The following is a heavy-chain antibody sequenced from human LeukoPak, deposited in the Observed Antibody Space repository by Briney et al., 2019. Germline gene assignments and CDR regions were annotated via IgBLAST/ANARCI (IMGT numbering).Heavy chain of an antibody. CDR1: RFTFSDSY. V-gene: IGHV3-11*01. Sequence: PGGSLRLSCAASRFTFSDSYMAWIRQAPGKGLELLSYISGSGTIVNYIDSVRGRFTLSRDNAKNSLYLQMNSLRVEDTAVYYCSRDPRLNDYWGQGTLVTVSS. J-gene: IGHJ4*02. CDR3: SRDPRLNDY. CDR2: ISGSGTIV.